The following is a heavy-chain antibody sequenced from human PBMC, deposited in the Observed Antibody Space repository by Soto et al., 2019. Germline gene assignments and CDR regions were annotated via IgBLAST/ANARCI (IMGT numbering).Heavy chain of an antibody. D-gene: IGHD3-22*01. CDR1: GGSISSGGYY. V-gene: IGHV4-31*03. Sequence: QVQLQESGPGLVKPSQTLSLTCTVSGGSISSGGYYWSWLRQHPGKGLEWIGYIYYSGSTYYNPSLKSRVPISVATSKNQFPLKLSSVTAADTAVYYCARSYDSSGYYFLGYWGQGTLVTVSS. CDR3: ARSYDSSGYYFLGY. CDR2: IYYSGST. J-gene: IGHJ4*02.